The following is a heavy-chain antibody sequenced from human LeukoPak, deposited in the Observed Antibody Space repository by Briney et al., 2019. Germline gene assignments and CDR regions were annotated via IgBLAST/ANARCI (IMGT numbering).Heavy chain of an antibody. CDR3: ASTHPYCSSTSCYPDNRFDP. J-gene: IGHJ5*02. V-gene: IGHV1-2*02. CDR2: XXXXXGGT. CDR1: GYTFTGYY. D-gene: IGHD2-2*01. Sequence: GASVKVSCKASGYTFTGYYMHWVRQAPGQGLEXXXXXXXXXGGTNYAQKFQGRVTMTRDTSISTAYMELSRLRSDDTAVYYCASTHPYCSSTSCYPDNRFDPWGQGTLVTVSS.